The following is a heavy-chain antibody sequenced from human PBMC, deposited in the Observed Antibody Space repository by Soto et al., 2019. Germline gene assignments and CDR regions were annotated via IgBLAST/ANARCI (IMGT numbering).Heavy chain of an antibody. D-gene: IGHD4-17*01. CDR3: AKRRSSYGDYAGVNY. CDR2: ISYDGSNK. CDR1: GFTFSSYG. J-gene: IGHJ4*02. V-gene: IGHV3-30*18. Sequence: GSLRLSCAASGFTFSSYGMQWVRQAPGKGLEWVAVISYDGSNKYYADSVKGRFTITRDNSKNTLYLQMNSLRAEDTAVYYCAKRRSSYGDYAGVNYWGQGTLVTVSS.